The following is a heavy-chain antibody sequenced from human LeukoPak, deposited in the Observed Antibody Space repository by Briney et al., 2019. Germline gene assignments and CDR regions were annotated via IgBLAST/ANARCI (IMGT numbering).Heavy chain of an antibody. CDR3: ASTLGYCSGGSCSFAYYFDY. J-gene: IGHJ4*02. CDR2: IYHSGST. D-gene: IGHD2-15*01. Sequence: SETLSLTCAVSGGSISSSNWWSWVRPPPGKGLEWIGEIYHSGSTNYNPSLKSRVTISVDKSKNQFSLKLSSVTAADTAVYYCASTLGYCSGGSCSFAYYFDYWGQGTLVTVSS. CDR1: GGSISSSNW. V-gene: IGHV4-4*02.